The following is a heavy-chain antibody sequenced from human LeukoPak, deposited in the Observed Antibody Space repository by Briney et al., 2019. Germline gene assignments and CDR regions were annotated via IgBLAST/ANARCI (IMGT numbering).Heavy chain of an antibody. D-gene: IGHD6-19*01. J-gene: IGHJ4*02. V-gene: IGHV3-30*04. Sequence: GGSLRLSCAASGFTFSSYAMHWVRQAPGKGLEWVAVISYDGSNKYYADSVKGRFTISRDNPKNTLYLQMNSLRAEDTAVYYCARTDFPSSGWFPFDYWGQGTLVTVSS. CDR2: ISYDGSNK. CDR1: GFTFSSYA. CDR3: ARTDFPSSGWFPFDY.